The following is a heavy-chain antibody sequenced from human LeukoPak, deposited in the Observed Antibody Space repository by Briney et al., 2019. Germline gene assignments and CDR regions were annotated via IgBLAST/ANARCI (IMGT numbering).Heavy chain of an antibody. CDR3: ARAVSTANRPYNWFDP. D-gene: IGHD6-25*01. J-gene: IGHJ5*02. CDR2: IIPIFGTA. Sequence: SVKVSCKASGGTFSIYAISWVRQAPGQGLEWMGGIIPIFGTANYAQKFQGRVTITADESTSTAYMELSSLRSEDTAVYYCARAVSTANRPYNWFDPWGQGTLVTVSS. V-gene: IGHV1-69*01. CDR1: GGTFSIYA.